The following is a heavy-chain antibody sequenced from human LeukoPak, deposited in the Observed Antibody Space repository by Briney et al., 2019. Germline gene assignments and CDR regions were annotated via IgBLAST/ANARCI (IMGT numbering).Heavy chain of an antibody. CDR3: AKLNDYADYYYMDV. CDR1: GFTFNSYG. Sequence: PGGTLRLSCAATGFTFNSYGMSWLRQAPGKGLEWVSGINWYGGSTGYADSVKGRFTISRDNAKNSLYLQMNSLRAEDTALYYCAKLNDYADYYYMDVWGKGTTVTVSS. D-gene: IGHD4-17*01. V-gene: IGHV3-20*04. CDR2: INWYGGST. J-gene: IGHJ6*03.